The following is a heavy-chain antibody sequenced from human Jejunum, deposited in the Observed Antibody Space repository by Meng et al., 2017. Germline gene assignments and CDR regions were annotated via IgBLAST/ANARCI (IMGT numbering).Heavy chain of an antibody. CDR2: ISGSGDNT. CDR1: GFTFNSFA. CDR3: AKDEELHC. J-gene: IGHJ4*02. D-gene: IGHD3-10*01. V-gene: IGHV3-23*01. Sequence: EVQLLGAGGGLVQPGGSRRLSCAASGFTFNSFAMSWVRQAPGKGLEWVSAISGSGDNTFYADSVKGRFTISRVNSKNTLYLQMNSLRAEDTAVYYCAKDEELHCWGQGSLVTVSS.